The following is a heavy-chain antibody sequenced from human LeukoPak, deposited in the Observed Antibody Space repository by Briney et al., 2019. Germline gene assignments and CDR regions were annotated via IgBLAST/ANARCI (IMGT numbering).Heavy chain of an antibody. CDR3: ARVTLAAAGTGWFDP. J-gene: IGHJ5*02. V-gene: IGHV1-18*01. Sequence: GASVKVSCKASGYTFTSYGISWVRQAPGQGLEWMGWISAYNGNTNYAQKLQGRVTMTIDTSTSTAYMELRSLRSDDTAVYYCARVTLAAAGTGWFDPWGQGTLVTVSS. CDR2: ISAYNGNT. CDR1: GYTFTSYG. D-gene: IGHD6-13*01.